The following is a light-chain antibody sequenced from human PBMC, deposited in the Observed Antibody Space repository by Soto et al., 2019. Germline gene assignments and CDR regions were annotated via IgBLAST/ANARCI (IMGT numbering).Light chain of an antibody. CDR3: QQRSNWPYT. CDR2: DAS. CDR1: QSVSSY. Sequence: EIVLTQSPATLSLSPGERATLSCRASQSVSSYLAWYQQKPGQAPRLLIYDASNRATGIPARFSGSGSGTDFTLTISSLEPEDSAVYYCQQRSNWPYTFGQGT. J-gene: IGKJ2*01. V-gene: IGKV3-11*01.